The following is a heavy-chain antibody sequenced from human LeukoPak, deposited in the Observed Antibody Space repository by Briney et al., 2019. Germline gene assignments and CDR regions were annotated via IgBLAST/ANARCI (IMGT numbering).Heavy chain of an antibody. CDR2: TYYRSKWYN. CDR1: GDSVSSNSAA. CDR3: AREPDYYGSGRFGAFDI. Sequence: SQTLSLTCAISGDSVSSNSAAWNWIRQSPSRGLECLGRTYYRSKWYNDYAVSVKSRITINPDTSKNQFSLQLNSVTPEGTAVYYCAREPDYYGSGRFGAFDIWGQGTMVTVSS. J-gene: IGHJ3*02. D-gene: IGHD3-10*01. V-gene: IGHV6-1*01.